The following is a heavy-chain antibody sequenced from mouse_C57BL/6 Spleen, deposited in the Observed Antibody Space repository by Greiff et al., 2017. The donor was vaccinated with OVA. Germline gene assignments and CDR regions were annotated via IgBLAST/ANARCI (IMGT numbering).Heavy chain of an antibody. CDR2: INPNNGGT. CDR3: ARSRRQRGYYGSSPFDY. J-gene: IGHJ2*01. V-gene: IGHV1-18*01. CDR1: GYTFTDYN. Sequence: VQLQQSGPELVKPGASVKIPCKASGYTFTDYNMDWVKQSHGKSLEWIGDINPNNGGTIYNQKFKGKATLTVAKSSSTAYMELRSLTSEDTAVDDCARSRRQRGYYGSSPFDYWGQGTTLTVSS. D-gene: IGHD1-1*01.